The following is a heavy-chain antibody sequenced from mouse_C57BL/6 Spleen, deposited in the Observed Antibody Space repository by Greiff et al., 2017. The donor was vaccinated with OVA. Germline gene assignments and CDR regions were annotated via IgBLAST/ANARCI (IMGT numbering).Heavy chain of an antibody. J-gene: IGHJ2*01. V-gene: IGHV1-69*01. D-gene: IGHD1-1*01. CDR3: ARRGGFITTVEDFDY. Sequence: QVQLQQPGAELVMPGASVKLSCKASGYTFTSYWMHWVKQRPGQGLEWIGEIDPSDSYTNYNQKFKGKSTLTVDKSSSTAYMQLSSLTSEDSAVYYCARRGGFITTVEDFDYWGQGTTLTVSS. CDR1: GYTFTSYW. CDR2: IDPSDSYT.